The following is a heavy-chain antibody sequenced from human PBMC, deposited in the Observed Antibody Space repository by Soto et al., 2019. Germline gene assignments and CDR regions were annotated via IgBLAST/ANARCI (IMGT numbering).Heavy chain of an antibody. CDR2: INPNTGRT. D-gene: IGHD3-9*01. Sequence: QVQLAQSGAEVKKPGASVKVSCTASGYSFTGYYIHWVRQAPGEGLEWMGWINPNTGRTIYAQKFQGRVTMTRDTSITTAYMELSGLTSDDTAVYYCASSTPSVGLVSSFDYWGQGTLVTVSS. CDR1: GYSFTGYY. V-gene: IGHV1-2*02. J-gene: IGHJ4*02. CDR3: ASSTPSVGLVSSFDY.